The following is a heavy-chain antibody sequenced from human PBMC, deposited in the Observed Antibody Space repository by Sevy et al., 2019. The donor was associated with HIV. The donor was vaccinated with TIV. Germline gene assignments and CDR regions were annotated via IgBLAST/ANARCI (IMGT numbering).Heavy chain of an antibody. CDR2: PRYDGNNK. CDR1: GFTFRTYG. D-gene: IGHD2-21*02. CDR3: ANGDYYFDY. Sequence: GGSLRLSCAASGFTFRTYGMQWVRRAPGKGLEWVAFPRYDGNNKDYTDSVKGRFTISRDNSKNTLYLHMNSLRAEDTAVYYCANGDYYFDYWGQGTLVTVSS. V-gene: IGHV3-30*02. J-gene: IGHJ4*02.